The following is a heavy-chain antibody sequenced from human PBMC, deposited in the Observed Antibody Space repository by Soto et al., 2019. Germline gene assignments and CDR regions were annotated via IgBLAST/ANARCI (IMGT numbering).Heavy chain of an antibody. CDR1: GDTFTRQY. V-gene: IGHV1-46*03. J-gene: IGHJ1*01. CDR2: INPSGGST. CDR3: ARTLTPNPAEYFQH. D-gene: IGHD3-16*01. Sequence: ASVKVDCKASGDTFTRQYLHWVRQPPGQGLEWMGIINPSGGSTTYAQKFQGRVTMTRDTSTSTVYMELSSLRSEDTAVYYCARTLTPNPAEYFQHWG.